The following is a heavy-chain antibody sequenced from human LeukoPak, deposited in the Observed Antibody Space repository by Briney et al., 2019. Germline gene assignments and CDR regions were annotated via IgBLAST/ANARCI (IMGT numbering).Heavy chain of an antibody. D-gene: IGHD2-21*02. Sequence: SETVSLTYNVSGGSISGSNNHWGWLRQPPGKGLEGIGSINYSGATYYSPSLERRVTISIDTSHNQSSLKVSTLTSADTAVYYCAKASSYTRGCYEYWGQGTLVTVSS. CDR2: INYSGAT. CDR3: AKASSYTRGCYEY. J-gene: IGHJ4*02. V-gene: IGHV4-39*01. CDR1: GGSISGSNNH.